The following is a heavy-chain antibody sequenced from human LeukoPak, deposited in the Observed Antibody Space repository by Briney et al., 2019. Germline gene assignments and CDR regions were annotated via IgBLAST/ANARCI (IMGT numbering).Heavy chain of an antibody. J-gene: IGHJ4*02. CDR1: GFTFSSYA. V-gene: IGHV3-30*07. D-gene: IGHD3-22*01. CDR2: ISYDGSNK. CDR3: ARDESGLQDY. Sequence: GGSLRLSCAASGFTFSSYAMHWVRQAPGKGLEWVAVISYDGSNKYYADSVKGRFTISRDNSKNTLYLQMNSLRAEDTAVYYCARDESGLQDYWGQGTLVTVSS.